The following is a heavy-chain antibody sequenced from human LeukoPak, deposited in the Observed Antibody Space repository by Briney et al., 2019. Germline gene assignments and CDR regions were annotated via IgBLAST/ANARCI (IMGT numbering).Heavy chain of an antibody. CDR2: IYYSGST. CDR1: GGSISSYY. D-gene: IGHD6-19*01. J-gene: IGHJ5*02. CDR3: ARAVPAGT. V-gene: IGHV4-59*01. Sequence: PSETLSLTCTVSGGSISSYYWSWIRPPPGKGLEWIGYIYYSGSTNYNPSLKSRVTISVDTSKNQFSLKLSSVAAADTAVYYCARAVPAGTWGQGTLVTVSS.